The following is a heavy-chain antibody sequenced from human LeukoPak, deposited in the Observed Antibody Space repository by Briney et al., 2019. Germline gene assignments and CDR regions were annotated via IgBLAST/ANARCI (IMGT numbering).Heavy chain of an antibody. V-gene: IGHV3-30-3*01. D-gene: IGHD3-22*01. CDR1: GFTFVMYA. CDR2: ISYDGSNE. CDR3: ARGGDSSGSYFDY. J-gene: IGHJ4*02. Sequence: PGGSLRLSCAASGFTFVMYAMHWVRQAPGKGLEWVAVISYDGSNEYYAESVKGRFTISRDNAKNSLYLQMNSLRAEDTALYYCARGGDSSGSYFDYWGQGTLVTVSS.